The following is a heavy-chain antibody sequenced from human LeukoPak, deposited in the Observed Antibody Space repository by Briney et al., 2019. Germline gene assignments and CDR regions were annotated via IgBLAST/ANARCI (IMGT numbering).Heavy chain of an antibody. Sequence: GGSLRPSCAASGFTFSSYSMHWVRQAPGKGLEWVSSISSSSSYIYYADSVKGRFTISRDNAKNSLYLQMNSLRAEDTAVYYCARDGPIAVANGCWFDPWGQGTLVTVSS. CDR2: ISSSSSYI. D-gene: IGHD6-19*01. CDR3: ARDGPIAVANGCWFDP. J-gene: IGHJ5*02. V-gene: IGHV3-21*01. CDR1: GFTFSSYS.